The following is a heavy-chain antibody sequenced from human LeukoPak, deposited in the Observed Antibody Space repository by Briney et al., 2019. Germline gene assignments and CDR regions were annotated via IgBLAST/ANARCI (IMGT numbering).Heavy chain of an antibody. CDR2: VNPNSGGT. Sequence: ASVKVSCKASGYTFTGYYMHWVRQAPGQGLEWMGRVNPNSGGTNYAQKFQGRVTMTRDTSISTAYMELSRLRSDDTAVYCCARATKLVPFDYWGQGTLVTVSS. V-gene: IGHV1-2*06. D-gene: IGHD2-2*01. CDR1: GYTFTGYY. J-gene: IGHJ4*02. CDR3: ARATKLVPFDY.